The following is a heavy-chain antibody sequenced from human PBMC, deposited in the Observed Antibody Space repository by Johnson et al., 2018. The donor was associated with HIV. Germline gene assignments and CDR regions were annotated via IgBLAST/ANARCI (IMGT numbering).Heavy chain of an antibody. D-gene: IGHD3-22*01. CDR2: ISYDGTNK. V-gene: IGHV3-30-3*01. CDR1: GFTFSSYA. CDR3: ARDVNYYDRSGSYGLHGAFDI. Sequence: QVQLVESGGGVVQTGRSLRLSCAASGFTFSSYAMHWVRQAPGKGLEWVAIISYDGTNKYYADSVTGRFTTSRDNSKNILYLEMNSLRAEDTAVYYCARDVNYYDRSGSYGLHGAFDIWGQGTMVTVSS. J-gene: IGHJ3*02.